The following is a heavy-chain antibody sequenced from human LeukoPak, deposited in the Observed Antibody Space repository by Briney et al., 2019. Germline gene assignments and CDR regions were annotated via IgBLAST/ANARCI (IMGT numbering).Heavy chain of an antibody. V-gene: IGHV1-2*02. J-gene: IGHJ3*02. Sequence: GASVKVSCKASGYTFTGYYMHWVRQAPGQGLEWMGWINPNSGGTNYAQKFQGRVTMTRDTSISTAYMELSRLRSDDTAVYYCAREREFHPAGGDSSGYYYAFDIWGQGTMVTVSS. CDR3: AREREFHPAGGDSSGYYYAFDI. CDR1: GYTFTGYY. CDR2: INPNSGGT. D-gene: IGHD3-22*01.